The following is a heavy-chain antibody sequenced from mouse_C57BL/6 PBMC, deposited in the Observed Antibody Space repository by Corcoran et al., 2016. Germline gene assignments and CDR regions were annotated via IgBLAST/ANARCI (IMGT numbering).Heavy chain of an antibody. V-gene: IGHV9-3*01. CDR3: ARYGYNYYAMDY. J-gene: IGHJ4*01. CDR2: INTYSGVP. D-gene: IGHD2-2*01. Sequence: QIQLVQSGPELKKPGETVKISCKASGYTFTTYGMSWVKQAPGKGLKWMGWINTYSGVPTYADDFKGRFAFSLETSASTAYLQINNLKNEDTATYFCARYGYNYYAMDYWGQGTSVTVSS. CDR1: GYTFTTYG.